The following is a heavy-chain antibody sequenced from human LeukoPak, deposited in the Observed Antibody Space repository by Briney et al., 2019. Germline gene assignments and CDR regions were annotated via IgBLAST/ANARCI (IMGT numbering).Heavy chain of an antibody. Sequence: GGSLRLSCAASGFTLSNFAMHWVRQATGKGLEWVSAIGTAGDTFYPGSVKGRFTISRENAKNSLYLQMNSLRAEDTAVYYCARGGYSYGYYYGMDVWGQGTTVTVSS. V-gene: IGHV3-13*01. J-gene: IGHJ6*02. CDR2: IGTAGDT. D-gene: IGHD5-18*01. CDR3: ARGGYSYGYYYGMDV. CDR1: GFTLSNFA.